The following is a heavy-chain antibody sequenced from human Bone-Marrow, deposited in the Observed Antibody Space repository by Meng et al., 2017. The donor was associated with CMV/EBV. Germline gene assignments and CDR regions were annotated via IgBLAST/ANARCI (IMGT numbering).Heavy chain of an antibody. CDR2: INPNSGGT. CDR3: ARDQFYCSSTSCYGEDYYFGMDV. Sequence: ASVKVSCKASGYTFTGYYMHWVRQAPGQGLEWMGWINPNSGGTNYAQKFQGRVTMTRDTSISTAYMALSRLRSDDTAVYYFARDQFYCSSTSCYGEDYYFGMDVWGQGTTVTVSS. V-gene: IGHV1-2*02. D-gene: IGHD2-2*01. J-gene: IGHJ6*02. CDR1: GYTFTGYY.